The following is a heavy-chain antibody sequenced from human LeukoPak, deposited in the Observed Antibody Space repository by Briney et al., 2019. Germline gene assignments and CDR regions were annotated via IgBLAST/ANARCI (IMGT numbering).Heavy chain of an antibody. CDR2: FDPEDGET. Sequence: ASVKVSCKVSGYTLTELSMHWVRQAPGKGLEWMGGFDPEDGETIYAQKFQGRVTMTEDTSTDTAYMELSSLRSEDTAVYYCATLLSAASPPNGDYWGQGTLVTVSS. CDR3: ATLLSAASPPNGDY. D-gene: IGHD2-15*01. J-gene: IGHJ4*02. V-gene: IGHV1-24*01. CDR1: GYTLTELS.